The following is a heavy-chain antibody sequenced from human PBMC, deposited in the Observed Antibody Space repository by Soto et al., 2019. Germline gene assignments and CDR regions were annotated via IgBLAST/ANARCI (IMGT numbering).Heavy chain of an antibody. Sequence: SETLSLTCTVSGGSISSGGYYWSWIRQHPGKGLEWIGYIYYSGSTYYNPSLKSRVTISVDTSKSQFSLKLSSVTAADTAVYHCARDFTDSSGPTLGMGVWGQGTTVT. D-gene: IGHD6-19*01. CDR2: IYYSGST. CDR1: GGSISSGGYY. V-gene: IGHV4-31*03. J-gene: IGHJ6*02. CDR3: ARDFTDSSGPTLGMGV.